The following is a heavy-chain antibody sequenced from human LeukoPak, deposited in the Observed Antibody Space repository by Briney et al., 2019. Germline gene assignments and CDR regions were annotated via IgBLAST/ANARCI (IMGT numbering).Heavy chain of an antibody. CDR3: ARGILGFITVAGPYYFDY. Sequence: GGSLRLSCAASGFTFSSSAMSWVRQVPGKGLEWVAGINWNGGNTGYADSVRGRFTISRDNAKNSLYLQMNSLRAEDTALYYCARGILGFITVAGPYYFDYWGQGSLVAVSS. J-gene: IGHJ4*02. CDR1: GFTFSSSA. D-gene: IGHD6-19*01. V-gene: IGHV3-20*04. CDR2: INWNGGNT.